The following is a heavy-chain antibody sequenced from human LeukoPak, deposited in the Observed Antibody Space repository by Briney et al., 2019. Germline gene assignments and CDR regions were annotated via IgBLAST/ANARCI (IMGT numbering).Heavy chain of an antibody. CDR2: IIPIFGTA. Sequence: SVKVSCKASGGSFSRNAISWVRQAPGQGLEWMGGIIPIFGTANYAQKFQGRVTITADKSTSTAYMELSSLRSEDTAVYYCATGGRIQLWTHFDYWGQGTLVTVSS. J-gene: IGHJ4*02. D-gene: IGHD5-18*01. CDR1: GGSFSRNA. V-gene: IGHV1-69*06. CDR3: ATGGRIQLWTHFDY.